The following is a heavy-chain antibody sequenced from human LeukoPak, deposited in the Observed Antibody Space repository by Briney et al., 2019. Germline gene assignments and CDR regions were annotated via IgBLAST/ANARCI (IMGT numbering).Heavy chain of an antibody. D-gene: IGHD3-9*01. V-gene: IGHV4-59*01. CDR3: ARGQLRYFDWSSYDAFDI. CDR2: INYSEST. CDR1: GASIRSYY. J-gene: IGHJ3*02. Sequence: PSETLSLTCTVSGASIRSYYWSWIRQPPGKGLEWIGYINYSESTNYNPSLKSRVTMSVDTSKKQFSLRLTSVTAADTAVYYCARGQLRYFDWSSYDAFDIWGQGTMVTVSS.